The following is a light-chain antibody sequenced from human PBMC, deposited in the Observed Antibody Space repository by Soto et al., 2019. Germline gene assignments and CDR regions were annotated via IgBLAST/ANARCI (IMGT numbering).Light chain of an antibody. CDR1: SSNIGSNY. Sequence: QSALTQPPSASGTPGQRVTISCSGSSSNIGSNYVYWYQQLPGTAPKLLIYRNNQRPSGVPDRFSGSKSGTSASLAISGLRSEDEAEYYCAAWDDSLSGYVVFGGGTKLTVL. V-gene: IGLV1-47*01. CDR3: AAWDDSLSGYVV. CDR2: RNN. J-gene: IGLJ2*01.